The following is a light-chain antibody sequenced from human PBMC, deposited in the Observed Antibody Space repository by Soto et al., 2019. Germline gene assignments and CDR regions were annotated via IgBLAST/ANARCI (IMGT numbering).Light chain of an antibody. CDR1: SSDVGGYNY. CDR2: EVS. J-gene: IGLJ1*01. Sequence: QSVLTQPASVSGSPGQSLTISCTGTSSDVGGYNYVSWYQQHPGKAPKLMIYEVSNRPSGVSNRFSGSKSGNTASLTISGLQAEDEADYYCSSYTGSSTPCVFGTGSQGHRP. CDR3: SSYTGSSTPCV. V-gene: IGLV2-14*01.